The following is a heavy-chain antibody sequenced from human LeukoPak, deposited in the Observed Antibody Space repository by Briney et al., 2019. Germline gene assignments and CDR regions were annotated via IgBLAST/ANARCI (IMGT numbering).Heavy chain of an antibody. Sequence: GGSLRLSCAASGFTFDDYGMSWVRQAPGKGLEWVSGTNWNGGSTGYADSVKGRFTISRDNAKNSLYLQMNSLRAEDTALYYCARSLPAATVGAFDYWGQGTLVTVSS. D-gene: IGHD2-2*01. CDR2: TNWNGGST. V-gene: IGHV3-20*04. CDR1: GFTFDDYG. J-gene: IGHJ4*02. CDR3: ARSLPAATVGAFDY.